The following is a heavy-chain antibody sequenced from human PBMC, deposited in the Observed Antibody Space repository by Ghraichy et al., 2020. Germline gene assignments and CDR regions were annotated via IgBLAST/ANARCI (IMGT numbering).Heavy chain of an antibody. CDR3: ARQGYDFWSGYGGMDV. Sequence: SETLSLTCTVSGGSISSSSYYWGWIRQPPGKGLEWIGSIYYSGSTYYNPSLKSRVTISVDTSKNQFSLKLSSVTAADTAVYYCARQGYDFWSGYGGMDVWGQGTTVTVSS. CDR2: IYYSGST. J-gene: IGHJ6*02. V-gene: IGHV4-39*01. CDR1: GGSISSSSYY. D-gene: IGHD3-3*01.